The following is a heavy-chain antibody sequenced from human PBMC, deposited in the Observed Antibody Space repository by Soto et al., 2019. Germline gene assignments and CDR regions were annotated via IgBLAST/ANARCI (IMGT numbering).Heavy chain of an antibody. CDR1: GFSFSNYF. D-gene: IGHD2-21*02. CDR3: AKDLASCVGDCYAPFDY. Sequence: SLRLSCAASGFSFSNYFMSWVRQAPGKRLEWVSAISGSGPSTYYADSVRGRFTISRDNSKNTLYLQMNSLRAEDTALYYCAKDLASCVGDCYAPFDYWGQGTLVTVSS. J-gene: IGHJ4*02. V-gene: IGHV3-23*01. CDR2: ISGSGPST.